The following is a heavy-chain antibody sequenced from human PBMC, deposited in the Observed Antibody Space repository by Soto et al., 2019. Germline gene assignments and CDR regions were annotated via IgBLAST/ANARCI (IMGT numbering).Heavy chain of an antibody. D-gene: IGHD2-15*01. J-gene: IGHJ4*02. CDR1: GGSISPFY. CDR3: ARVGGVAARTFDY. V-gene: IGHV4-59*01. CDR2: LYYSGNT. Sequence: SETLSLTCTVSGGSISPFYWSWVRQPPGKGLEWIGYLYYSGNTNYNPSLKSRVTISVDASKNQVSLRLTSVTAADTAVYYCARVGGVAARTFDYWGQGTVVTVST.